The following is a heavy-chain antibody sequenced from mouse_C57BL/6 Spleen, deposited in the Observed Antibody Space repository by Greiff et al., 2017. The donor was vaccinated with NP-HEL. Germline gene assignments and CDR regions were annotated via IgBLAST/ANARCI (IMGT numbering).Heavy chain of an antibody. CDR2: IDPETGGT. CDR1: GYSFTDYE. D-gene: IGHD2-5*01. Sequence: QVRLKESGAELVRPGASVTLSCKASGYSFTDYEMHWVKQTPVHGLEWIGAIDPETGGTAYNQKFKGKAILTADKSSSTAYMELRSLTSEDSAIYYCTRSEAYYSNYGFAYWGQGTLVTVSA. CDR3: TRSEAYYSNYGFAY. V-gene: IGHV1-15*01. J-gene: IGHJ3*01.